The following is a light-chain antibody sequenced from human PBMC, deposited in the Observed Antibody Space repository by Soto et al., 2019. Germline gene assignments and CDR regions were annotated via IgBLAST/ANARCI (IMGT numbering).Light chain of an antibody. CDR3: AAWGDSLNTWV. V-gene: IGLV1-44*01. Sequence: QSVLTQPPSASGTPGQRVTISCSGSSSNIGSNAVSWYQHFPGTAPIVLIYSDDQRPSGVPDRFSGSKSGTSASLAISGLRAEDEADYFCAAWGDSLNTWVFGGGTKLTVL. J-gene: IGLJ3*02. CDR1: SSNIGSNA. CDR2: SDD.